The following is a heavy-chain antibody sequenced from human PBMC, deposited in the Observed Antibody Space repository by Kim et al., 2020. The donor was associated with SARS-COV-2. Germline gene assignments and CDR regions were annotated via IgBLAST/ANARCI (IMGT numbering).Heavy chain of an antibody. D-gene: IGHD3-3*01. Sequence: SETLSLTCTVSGGSISSSSYYWGWIRQPPGKGLEWIGSIYYSGSTYYNPSLKSRVTISVDTSKNQFSLKLSSVTAADTAVYYCARGLREAIFGVVISYYYGMAVWGRGTTVTVSS. V-gene: IGHV4-39*01. CDR3: ARGLREAIFGVVISYYYGMAV. CDR2: IYYSGST. J-gene: IGHJ6*02. CDR1: GGSISSSSYY.